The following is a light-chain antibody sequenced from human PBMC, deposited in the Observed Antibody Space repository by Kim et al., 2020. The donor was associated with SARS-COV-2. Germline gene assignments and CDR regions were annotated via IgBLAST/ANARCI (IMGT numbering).Light chain of an antibody. V-gene: IGLV2-23*03. Sequence: ISDTRTSDGMWNFNLVSWYQQHPGKVPRLMIYEGNKRPSGVSNRFSASKSGNTASLTISGLQIEDEADYYCCSYAGTSIFRANYVFGTGTKVTVL. CDR2: EGN. CDR1: SDGMWNFNL. J-gene: IGLJ1*01. CDR3: CSYAGTSIFRANYV.